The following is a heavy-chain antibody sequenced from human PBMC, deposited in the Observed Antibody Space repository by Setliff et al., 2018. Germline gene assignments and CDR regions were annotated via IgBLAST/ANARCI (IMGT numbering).Heavy chain of an antibody. CDR2: IYHNGNT. D-gene: IGHD3-9*01. CDR1: GGSISPYF. Sequence: SETLSLTCTVSGGSISPYFWSWIRQPPGKGLEWIGYIYHNGNTNFNPSLKTRLTMSVDTSKNQISLKLSSVTAADTAVYYCARGSGYYKNWFAPWGQGTLVTVSS. CDR3: ARGSGYYKNWFAP. J-gene: IGHJ5*02. V-gene: IGHV4-59*01.